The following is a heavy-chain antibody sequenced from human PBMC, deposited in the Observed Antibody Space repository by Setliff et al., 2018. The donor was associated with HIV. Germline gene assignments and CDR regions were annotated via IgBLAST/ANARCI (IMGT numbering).Heavy chain of an antibody. V-gene: IGHV4-31*03. CDR3: ARSKIRGSNHETYGFDV. CDR1: GGAISGSGYY. D-gene: IGHD1-26*01. Sequence: PSETLSLTCSVSGGAISGSGYYWSWIRQPPGKALEWIGYIYYSGSVYYNPSLKSRLTISVDTSKHQFSVKLNSVTAADTAVYYCARSKIRGSNHETYGFDVWGQGTTVTVSS. CDR2: IYYSGSV. J-gene: IGHJ6*02.